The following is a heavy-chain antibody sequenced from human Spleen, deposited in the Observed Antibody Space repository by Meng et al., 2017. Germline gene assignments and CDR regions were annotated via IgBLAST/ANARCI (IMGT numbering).Heavy chain of an antibody. J-gene: IGHJ6*02. V-gene: IGHV1-2*06. Sequence: ASVKVSCKASGYTFNGYYMHWVRQAPGQGLEWMGRINPNSGGTNYAQKFQGRVTMTRDTSTRTVYMELRSLRSEDTAVYYCARVYYYDSSGHGGVMDVWGQGAPVTVSS. CDR3: ARVYYYDSSGHGGVMDV. CDR2: INPNSGGT. CDR1: GYTFNGYY. D-gene: IGHD3-22*01.